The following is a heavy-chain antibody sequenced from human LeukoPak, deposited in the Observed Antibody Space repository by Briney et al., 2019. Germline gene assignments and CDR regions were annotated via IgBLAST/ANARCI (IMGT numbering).Heavy chain of an antibody. Sequence: ASVKVSCKASGGTFSSYAISWVRQAPGQGLEWMGGIIPIFGTANYAQKFQGRVTITADESTSTAYMELSSLRSEDTAVYYCARPGYCGGGSCYYNYYYYGMDVWGQGTTVTVSS. CDR1: GGTFSSYA. V-gene: IGHV1-69*13. J-gene: IGHJ6*02. CDR2: IIPIFGTA. CDR3: ARPGYCGGGSCYYNYYYYGMDV. D-gene: IGHD2-15*01.